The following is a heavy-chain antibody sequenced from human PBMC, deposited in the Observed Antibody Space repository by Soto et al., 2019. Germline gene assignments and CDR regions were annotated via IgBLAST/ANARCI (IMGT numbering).Heavy chain of an antibody. J-gene: IGHJ3*02. CDR3: ARDGWLEGAFDI. CDR2: IYSGGST. V-gene: IGHV3-53*01. D-gene: IGHD6-19*01. CDR1: GVSGFTFSKYA. Sequence: PGGSLRLSCAASGVSGFTFSKYAMSWVRQAPGKGLEWVSVIYSGGSTYYADSVKGRFTISRDNSKNTLYLQMNSLRAEDTAVYYCARDGWLEGAFDIWGQGTMVTVS.